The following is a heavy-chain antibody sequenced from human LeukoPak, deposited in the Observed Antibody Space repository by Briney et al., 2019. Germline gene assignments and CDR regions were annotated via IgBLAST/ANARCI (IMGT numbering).Heavy chain of an antibody. Sequence: GGSLRLSCAASGFIFKKYWMNWVRQVPGKGLECLANIKEDGSETYYADSVKGRFTISRDNPKNLLFLQINSLSAEDTALYYCAKDYPPYLGQGTLVTVSA. CDR1: GFIFKKYW. V-gene: IGHV3-7*01. CDR3: AKDYPPY. CDR2: IKEDGSET. J-gene: IGHJ4*02.